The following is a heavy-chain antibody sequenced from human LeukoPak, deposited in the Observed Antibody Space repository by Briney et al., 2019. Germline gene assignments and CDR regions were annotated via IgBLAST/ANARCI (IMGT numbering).Heavy chain of an antibody. D-gene: IGHD5-18*01. J-gene: IGHJ4*02. CDR3: VPPRTYTAMVTRFDY. CDR1: GFTFNSYA. CDR2: ITSGGDT. V-gene: IGHV3-23*01. Sequence: GGSLRLSCAASGFTFNSYAMTWVRQAPGKGLEWVSAITSGGDTYYADSVKGRFTISRDNSKNTLYLKMNSLRAEDTAVYYCVPPRTYTAMVTRFDYWGQGTLVTVSS.